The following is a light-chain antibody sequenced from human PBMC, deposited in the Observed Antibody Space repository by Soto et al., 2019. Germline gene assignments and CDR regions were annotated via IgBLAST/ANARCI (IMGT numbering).Light chain of an antibody. Sequence: QSALTQPASVSGSPGQSITISCTGTSSDVGSYDYVSWYQHYPGKAPKLMIYEVNNRPSGVSDRFSGSKSGNTASLTISGLQAEDEADYYCSSYARSSTLVFGGGTKVTVL. V-gene: IGLV2-14*01. CDR3: SSYARSSTLV. J-gene: IGLJ3*02. CDR1: SSDVGSYDY. CDR2: EVN.